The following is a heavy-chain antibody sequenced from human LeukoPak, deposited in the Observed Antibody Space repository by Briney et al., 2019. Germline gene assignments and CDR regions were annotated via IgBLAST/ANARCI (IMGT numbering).Heavy chain of an antibody. J-gene: IGHJ4*02. V-gene: IGHV1-18*01. CDR1: GYTFTSQG. CDR3: ARGLGAFDY. CDR2: ISAYNGKT. Sequence: ASVKVSCKASGYTFTSQGISWARQAPGQGFESMGWISAYNGKTEYAEKFQGRVTMSTDTSTSTAYLELTSLTSDDTAVYFCARGLGAFDYWGQGTLVTVSS. D-gene: IGHD3-10*01.